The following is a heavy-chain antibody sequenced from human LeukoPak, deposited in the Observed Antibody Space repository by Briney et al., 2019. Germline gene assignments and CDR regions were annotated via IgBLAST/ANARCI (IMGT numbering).Heavy chain of an antibody. CDR1: GGTFSSYA. CDR3: ARDGYTYFPNDAFDI. D-gene: IGHD5-24*01. V-gene: IGHV1-69*05. J-gene: IGHJ3*02. CDR2: IIPIFGTA. Sequence: SVKVSCKASGGTFSSYAISWVRQAPGQGLEWMGGIIPIFGTANYAQKFQGRVTITTDESTSTAYMELSSLRSEDTAVYYCARDGYTYFPNDAFDIWGQGTVVTVSS.